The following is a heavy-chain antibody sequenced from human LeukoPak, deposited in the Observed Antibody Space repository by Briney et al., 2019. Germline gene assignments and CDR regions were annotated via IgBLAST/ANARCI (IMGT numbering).Heavy chain of an antibody. V-gene: IGHV3-33*01. J-gene: IGHJ4*02. D-gene: IGHD3-10*01. CDR1: GFSFSSYG. Sequence: GGSLRLSCAGSGFSFSSYGMHWVRQAPGKGLEWLGYIWYDGSNPDYVDPVKGRFTIFRDNSKNTVYLQMNSLRAEDTAVYHCARFVGSDYTGSFDLWGQGTPVTVSS. CDR2: IWYDGSNP. CDR3: ARFVGSDYTGSFDL.